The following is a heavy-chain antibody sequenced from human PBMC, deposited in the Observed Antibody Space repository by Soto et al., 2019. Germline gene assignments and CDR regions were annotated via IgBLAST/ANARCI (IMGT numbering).Heavy chain of an antibody. D-gene: IGHD6-13*01. Sequence: QITLKESGPTLVKPTQTLTLTCTFSGFSLSTSGVGVGWIRQPPGKALEWLALIYWDDDKRYSPSLKSRLTITKDTSKTQVVLTMTNMDPVDTATYYCAHRRKRAAAGTNWFDPWGQGTLVTVSS. CDR1: GFSLSTSGVG. CDR3: AHRRKRAAAGTNWFDP. V-gene: IGHV2-5*02. CDR2: IYWDDDK. J-gene: IGHJ5*02.